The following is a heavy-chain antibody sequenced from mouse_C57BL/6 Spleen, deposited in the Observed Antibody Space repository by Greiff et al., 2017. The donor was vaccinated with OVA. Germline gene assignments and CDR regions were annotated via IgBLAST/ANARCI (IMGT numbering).Heavy chain of an antibody. CDR2: INSDGGST. CDR3: ARRGTGTWYFDV. CDR1: EYEFPSHD. Sequence: EVKVVESGGGLVQPGESLKLSCESNEYEFPSHDMSWVRTTPEKRLELVAAINSDGGSTYYPDTMERRFIISRDNTKKTLYLQMSSLRSEDTAVYYCARRGTGTWYFDVWGTGTTVTVSS. J-gene: IGHJ1*03. V-gene: IGHV5-2*03. D-gene: IGHD4-1*01.